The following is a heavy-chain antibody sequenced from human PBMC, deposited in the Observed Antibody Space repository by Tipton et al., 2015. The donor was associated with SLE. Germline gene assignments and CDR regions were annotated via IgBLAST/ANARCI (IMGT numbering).Heavy chain of an antibody. V-gene: IGHV4-59*12. CDR3: ASYVGPGTGGFDL. CDR1: GGSFSGYY. CDR2: IYYSGST. D-gene: IGHD2-8*02. J-gene: IGHJ2*01. Sequence: TLSLTCAVYGGSFSGYYWSWIRQPPGKGLEWIGYIYYSGSTNYNPSLKSRVTISVDTSKNQFSLKLSSVTAADTAVYYCASYVGPGTGGFDLWGRGTLVTVSS.